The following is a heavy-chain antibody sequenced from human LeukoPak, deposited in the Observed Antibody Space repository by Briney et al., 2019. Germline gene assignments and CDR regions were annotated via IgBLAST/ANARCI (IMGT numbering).Heavy chain of an antibody. Sequence: ASVKVSCKASGYTFTGCYMHWVRQAPGQGLEWLGWISVDNGYTNRAQKLQDKLTMTTKRSTSTAYMELRGLRSDDTAVYFCARTVCSGDSCYSSDYWGQGTLVTVSS. D-gene: IGHD2-15*01. CDR2: ISVDNGYT. J-gene: IGHJ4*02. CDR1: GYTFTGCY. V-gene: IGHV1-18*04. CDR3: ARTVCSGDSCYSSDY.